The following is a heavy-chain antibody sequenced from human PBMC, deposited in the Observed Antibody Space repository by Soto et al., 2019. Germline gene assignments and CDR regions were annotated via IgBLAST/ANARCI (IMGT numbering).Heavy chain of an antibody. CDR2: MNPDSGHA. V-gene: IGHV1-8*01. Sequence: ASVKVSCKASGYTFANSDINWVRQAPGQGLEWMGWMNPDSGHAAYAQKFQGRVTLTTSTSTSTVYMEMRSLGSEDTAVYYCARRPHCSGGICYYGLDNWGQGTLVTVSS. D-gene: IGHD2-15*01. CDR3: ARRPHCSGGICYYGLDN. CDR1: GYTFANSD. J-gene: IGHJ4*02.